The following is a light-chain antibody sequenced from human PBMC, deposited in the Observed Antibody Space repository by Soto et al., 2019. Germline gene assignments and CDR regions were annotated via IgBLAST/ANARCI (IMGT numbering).Light chain of an antibody. CDR2: DVS. CDR1: RSDVGGYNY. J-gene: IGLJ2*01. V-gene: IGLV2-11*01. Sequence: QSMLTQPRSVSGSPGQSVTISCTGTRSDVGGYNYVSWYQQHPGKAPKLMIYDVSKRPSGVPDRFSGSKSGNTASLTISGLQAEDEADYYCCSYAGSYTFVVFGGGTQLTVL. CDR3: CSYAGSYTFVV.